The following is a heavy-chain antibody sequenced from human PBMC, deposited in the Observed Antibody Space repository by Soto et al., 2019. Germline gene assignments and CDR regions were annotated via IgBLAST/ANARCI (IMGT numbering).Heavy chain of an antibody. V-gene: IGHV3-9*01. D-gene: IGHD6-19*01. CDR1: GFTFDDYA. J-gene: IGHJ1*01. CDR2: ISWNSGSI. CDR3: AKDSQYSSGWYRSGYFQH. Sequence: GGSLRLSCAASGFTFDDYAMHWVRQAPGKGLEWVSGISWNSGSIGYADSVKGRFTISRDNAKNSLYLQMNSLRAEDTALYYCAKDSQYSSGWYRSGYFQHWGQGTLVTVSS.